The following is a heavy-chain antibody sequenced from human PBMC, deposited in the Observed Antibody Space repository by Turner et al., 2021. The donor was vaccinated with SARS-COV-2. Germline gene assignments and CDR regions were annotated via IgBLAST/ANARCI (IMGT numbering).Heavy chain of an antibody. CDR3: ARVWCSSTSCYKGSYYYYGMDV. CDR2: ISYDGSNK. D-gene: IGHD2-2*02. J-gene: IGHJ6*02. V-gene: IGHV3-30-3*01. Sequence: QVLLVESGGGVVQPGRSLRLSCEASGFTSSSYAMNWVRQAPGKGLEWVAVISYDGSNKYYADSVKGRFTISRDNSKNTLYLQVNSLRAEDTAVYYCARVWCSSTSCYKGSYYYYGMDVWGQGTTVTVSS. CDR1: GFTSSSYA.